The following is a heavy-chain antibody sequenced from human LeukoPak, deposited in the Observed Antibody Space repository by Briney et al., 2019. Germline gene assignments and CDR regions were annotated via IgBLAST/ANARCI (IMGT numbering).Heavy chain of an antibody. J-gene: IGHJ4*02. V-gene: IGHV1-46*01. D-gene: IGHD1-26*01. CDR3: ARDSTPTYYSGTYYFEY. CDR1: GYTFSRYY. CDR2: INPSGGST. Sequence: GASVKVSCKASGYTFSRYYMHWVGQAPGQGVEGMGIINPSGGSTTYAQKFQGRVTMTRDTSTSTVYMELSSLRSEDTAVYYCARDSTPTYYSGTYYFEYWGQGTLVTVSS.